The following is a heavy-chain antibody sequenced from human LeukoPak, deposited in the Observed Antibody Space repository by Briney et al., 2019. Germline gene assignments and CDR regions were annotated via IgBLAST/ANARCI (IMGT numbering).Heavy chain of an antibody. V-gene: IGHV4-4*07. CDR2: IYTSGST. J-gene: IGHJ6*02. CDR1: GGSISSYY. Sequence: PSETLSLTCTVSGGSISSYYWSWIRQPAGKGLEWIGRIYTSGSTNYNPSLKSRVTLSVDTSKNQFSLKLSSVTAADTAVYYCAREGRPYYYYGMDVWGQGTTVTVSS. CDR3: AREGRPYYYYGMDV.